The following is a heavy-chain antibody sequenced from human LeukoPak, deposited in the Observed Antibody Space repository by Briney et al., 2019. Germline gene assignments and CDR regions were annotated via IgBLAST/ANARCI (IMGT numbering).Heavy chain of an antibody. Sequence: SETLSLTCTVSGGSISSYYWSWIRQPPGKGLEWIGYIYYSGSTNYNPSLKSRVTISVDTSKNKFSLKLSSVTAADTAVYYCASGTYYYGSGSSFDYWGQGTLVTVSS. CDR2: IYYSGST. CDR3: ASGTYYYGSGSSFDY. CDR1: GGSISSYY. J-gene: IGHJ4*02. D-gene: IGHD3-10*01. V-gene: IGHV4-59*08.